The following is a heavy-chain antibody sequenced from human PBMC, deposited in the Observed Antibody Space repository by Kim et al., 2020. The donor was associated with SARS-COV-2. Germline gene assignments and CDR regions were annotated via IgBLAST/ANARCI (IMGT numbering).Heavy chain of an antibody. CDR1: GYSFTSYW. Sequence: GESLKISCKGSGYSFTSYWIGWVRQMPGKGLEWMGIIYPGDSDTRYSPSFQGQVTISADKSISTAYLQWSSLKASDTAMYYCARRTRDFITSVGATTDHAFDIWGQGTMVTVSS. CDR3: ARRTRDFITSVGATTDHAFDI. D-gene: IGHD1-26*01. V-gene: IGHV5-51*01. J-gene: IGHJ3*02. CDR2: IYPGDSDT.